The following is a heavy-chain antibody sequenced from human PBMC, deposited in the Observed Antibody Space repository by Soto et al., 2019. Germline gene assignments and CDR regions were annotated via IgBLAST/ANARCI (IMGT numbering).Heavy chain of an antibody. Sequence: PGGSLRLSCAASGFTFSSYGVHWVRQAPGKGLEWVAVIWYDGSNKYYSDSVKGRFTISRDNSKNTLYLKMNSLRAEDTAVYYCARGSLFRSGWSPFDYWGQGTRVTAPQ. D-gene: IGHD6-19*01. CDR2: IWYDGSNK. CDR3: ARGSLFRSGWSPFDY. V-gene: IGHV3-33*01. J-gene: IGHJ4*02. CDR1: GFTFSSYG.